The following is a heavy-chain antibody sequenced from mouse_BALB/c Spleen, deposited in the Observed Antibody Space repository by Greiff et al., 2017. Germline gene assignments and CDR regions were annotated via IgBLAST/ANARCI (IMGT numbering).Heavy chain of an antibody. V-gene: IGHV5-17*02. Sequence: EVQLVVSGGGLVQPGGSRKLSCAAYGFTFSSFGMHWVRQAPEKVLEWVAYISSGSSTIYYADTVKGRITISRDNPKNTLFLQMTSLRSEDTAMYYCAREVYCNLDDWGQGTTLTVSS. D-gene: IGHD2-1*01. CDR3: AREVYCNLDD. CDR2: ISSGSSTI. CDR1: GFTFSSFG. J-gene: IGHJ2*01.